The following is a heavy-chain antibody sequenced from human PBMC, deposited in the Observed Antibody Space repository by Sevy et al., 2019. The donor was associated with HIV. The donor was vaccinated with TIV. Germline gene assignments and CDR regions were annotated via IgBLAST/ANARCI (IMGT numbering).Heavy chain of an antibody. CDR1: GFTFTTYT. CDR2: ISYDGSNK. J-gene: IGHJ4*02. D-gene: IGHD3-22*01. CDR3: AREPDYDSEHYFDY. Sequence: GGSLRLSCAASGFTFTTYTMHWVRQAPGKGLEWVAVISYDGSNKYYADSVKGRFTISRDNSKNTLYLPMNSLRAEDTAVYYCAREPDYDSEHYFDYWGQGTLVTVSS. V-gene: IGHV3-30-3*01.